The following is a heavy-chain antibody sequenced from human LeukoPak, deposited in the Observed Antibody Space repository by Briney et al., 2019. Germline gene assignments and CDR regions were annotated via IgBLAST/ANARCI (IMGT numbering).Heavy chain of an antibody. CDR3: ARDKSIAAAGPTGIFDY. D-gene: IGHD6-13*01. V-gene: IGHV1-8*03. CDR1: GYTFTSYD. J-gene: IGHJ4*02. CDR2: MNPNSGNT. Sequence: VASVTVSCKASGYTFTSYDINWVRQATGQGLEWMGWMNPNSGNTGYAQKFQGRVTITRNTSISTAYMELSRLRSDDTAVYYCARDKSIAAAGPTGIFDYWGQGTLVTVSS.